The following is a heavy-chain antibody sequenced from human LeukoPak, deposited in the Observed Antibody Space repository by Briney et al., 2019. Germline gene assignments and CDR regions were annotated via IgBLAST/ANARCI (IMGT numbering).Heavy chain of an antibody. J-gene: IGHJ4*02. CDR2: INPNSGGT. CDR1: GYTFTSYG. D-gene: IGHD4-17*01. V-gene: IGHV1-2*02. CDR3: ARGWSDYGLDY. Sequence: ASVKVSCKASGYTFTSYGISWVRQAPGQGLEWMGWINPNSGGTNYAQKFQGRVTMTRDTSISTAYMELSRLRSDDTAVYYCARGWSDYGLDYWGQGTLVTVSS.